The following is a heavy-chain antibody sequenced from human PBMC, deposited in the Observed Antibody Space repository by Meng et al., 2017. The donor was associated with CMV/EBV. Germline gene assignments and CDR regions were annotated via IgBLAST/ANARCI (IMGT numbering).Heavy chain of an antibody. V-gene: IGHV3-53*01. J-gene: IGHJ4*02. CDR3: ARIGTGLASRHDN. D-gene: IGHD3/OR15-3a*01. CDR1: GFTVSSNY. CDR2: IYSGGST. Sequence: GESLKISCAASGFTVSSNYMSWVRQAPGKGLEWVSVIYSGGSTYYADSVKGRFTITRDNAKNTVHLQMNSLTAEDSALYYCARIGTGLASRHDNWGQGTLVTVSS.